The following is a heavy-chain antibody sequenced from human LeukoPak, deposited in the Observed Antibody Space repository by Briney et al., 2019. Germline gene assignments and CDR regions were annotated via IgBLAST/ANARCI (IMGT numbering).Heavy chain of an antibody. CDR2: IYYSGST. V-gene: IGHV4-59*01. D-gene: IGHD6-6*01. CDR1: GGSISSYY. Sequence: SETLSLTCTVSGGSISSYYWIWIRQPPGAGLEWIGYIYYSGSTNYNPSLKSRVTISVDTSKNQFSLKLSSVTAADTAVYYCARSPIAARPSDAFDIWGQGTMVTVSS. J-gene: IGHJ3*02. CDR3: ARSPIAARPSDAFDI.